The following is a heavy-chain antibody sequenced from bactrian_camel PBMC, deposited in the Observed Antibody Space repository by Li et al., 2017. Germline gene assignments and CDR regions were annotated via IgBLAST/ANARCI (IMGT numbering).Heavy chain of an antibody. CDR1: GFTFSSID. CDR3: TRQGNGGSWYDFDY. V-gene: IGHV3S7*01. CDR2: IFSDGSET. D-gene: IGHD6*01. Sequence: VQLVESGGGLVQPGGSLRLACAASGFTFSSIDMSWIRQAPGKGLEWVSSIFSDGSETYYAESVKGRFTISRDNAKNTLYLQLNSLKTEDTAMYYCTRQGNGGSWYDFDYWGQGTQVTVS. J-gene: IGHJ6*01.